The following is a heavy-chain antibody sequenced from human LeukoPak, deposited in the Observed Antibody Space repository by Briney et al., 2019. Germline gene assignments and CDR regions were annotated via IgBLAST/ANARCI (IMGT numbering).Heavy chain of an antibody. Sequence: ASVKVSCKASGYTFTGYYMHWVRQAPGQGLEWMGWINANSGGTNFAQKFQARVTTTRDTSISTAYMELSRLRSDDTAVYYCARVHASSPFDYWGQGTLVTVSS. V-gene: IGHV1-2*02. J-gene: IGHJ4*02. CDR3: ARVHASSPFDY. CDR2: INANSGGT. CDR1: GYTFTGYY. D-gene: IGHD6-6*01.